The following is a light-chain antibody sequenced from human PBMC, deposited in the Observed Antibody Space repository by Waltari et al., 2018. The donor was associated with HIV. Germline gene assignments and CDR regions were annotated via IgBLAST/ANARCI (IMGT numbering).Light chain of an antibody. V-gene: IGLV1-40*01. Sequence: QSVLTQPRSVPRAPGQRVTISCTGTSSNLRAGSEVHWYQQFPGAVPTILIYDNTILASGVPDRFSGYKSGTSASLAISGLQAEDEADYYCQSYDSSLKVICGGGTKVTVL. CDR2: DNT. CDR1: SSNLRAGSE. J-gene: IGLJ2*01. CDR3: QSYDSSLKVI.